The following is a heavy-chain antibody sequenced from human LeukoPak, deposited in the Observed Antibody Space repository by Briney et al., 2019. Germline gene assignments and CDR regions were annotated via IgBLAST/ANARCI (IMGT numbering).Heavy chain of an antibody. J-gene: IGHJ4*02. Sequence: SETLSLTCTVSGGSISSGGYYWSWIRQHPGKGLEWIGYIYYSGSTYYNPSLKSRVTISVDTSKNQFSLKLSSVTAADTAVYYCARVLIQLWTARVDYWGQGTLVTVSS. CDR1: GGSISSGGYY. V-gene: IGHV4-31*03. CDR3: ARVLIQLWTARVDY. CDR2: IYYSGST. D-gene: IGHD5-18*01.